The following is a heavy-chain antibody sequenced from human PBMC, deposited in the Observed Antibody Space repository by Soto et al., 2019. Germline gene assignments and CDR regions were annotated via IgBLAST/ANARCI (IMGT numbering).Heavy chain of an antibody. V-gene: IGHV3-33*08. CDR1: GFTFSDYY. D-gene: IGHD2-15*01. Sequence: LRLSCAASGFTFSDYYMSWIRQAPGKGLEWVAVIWNDGSNKYYADSVKGRFTISRDNSKNTLYLQMNSLRAEDTAVYYCALTQGGGGPFDYWGQGTLVTVSS. CDR2: IWNDGSNK. CDR3: ALTQGGGGPFDY. J-gene: IGHJ4*02.